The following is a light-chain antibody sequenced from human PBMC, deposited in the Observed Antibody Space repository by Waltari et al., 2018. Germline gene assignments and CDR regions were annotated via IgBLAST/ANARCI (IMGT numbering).Light chain of an antibody. J-gene: IGKJ2*01. Sequence: EIVLTQSPGTLSLSPGERATLSCRASQSVSSNFLAWYQQKPGQAPRLLIYGASSSTTGIPGRFSGSGSGTDFTLTISRLEPEDFAVYYCQQYGSSPRTFGQGTKLEIK. V-gene: IGKV3-20*01. CDR3: QQYGSSPRT. CDR1: QSVSSNF. CDR2: GAS.